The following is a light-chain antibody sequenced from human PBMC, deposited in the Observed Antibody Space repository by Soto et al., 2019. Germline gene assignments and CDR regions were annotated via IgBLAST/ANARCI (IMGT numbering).Light chain of an antibody. CDR2: ASS. J-gene: IGKJ3*01. V-gene: IGKV3-20*01. CDR3: QHYGTSHFT. CDR1: QSLSSNL. Sequence: EIVLTQSPGTLSLSPGERATLSCRASQSLSSNLLVWYQQRPGQSPRLLLYASSIRATGIPDRFSGSGSGTDFTLTISRLEPEDFAVYYCQHYGTSHFTFGPGTKVDIK.